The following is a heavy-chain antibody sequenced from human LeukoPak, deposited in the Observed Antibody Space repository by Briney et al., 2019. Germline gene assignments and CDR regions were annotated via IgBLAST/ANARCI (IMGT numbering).Heavy chain of an antibody. Sequence: GGSLRLSCAASGFTFDNYGMTWVRQVPGKGLEWVSGVNWNGGRTGYANSVKGRFTISRDNAKNSLYLQMNSLRAEDTALYYCARSNRVYGHYLLRAFDIWGQGTMVTVSS. CDR3: ARSNRVYGHYLLRAFDI. CDR2: VNWNGGRT. J-gene: IGHJ3*02. CDR1: GFTFDNYG. V-gene: IGHV3-20*04. D-gene: IGHD4-17*01.